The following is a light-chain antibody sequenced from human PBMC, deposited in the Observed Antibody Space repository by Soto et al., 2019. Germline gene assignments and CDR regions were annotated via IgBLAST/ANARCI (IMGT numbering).Light chain of an antibody. V-gene: IGKV1-39*01. J-gene: IGKJ1*01. CDR3: QQTYSNPRT. CDR1: QSIRTY. Sequence: DIQMTQSPSSLPASVGDRVTITCRASQSIRTYLNWYQQKPGKAPKFLIYAASTLQSGVPSRFSGSGSGTDFTLTISSLQPEDFATYYCQQTYSNPRTFGQGTKVEIK. CDR2: AAS.